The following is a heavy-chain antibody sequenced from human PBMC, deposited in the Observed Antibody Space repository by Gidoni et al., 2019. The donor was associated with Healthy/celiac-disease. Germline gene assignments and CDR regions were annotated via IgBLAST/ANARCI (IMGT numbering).Heavy chain of an antibody. V-gene: IGHV3-9*01. J-gene: IGHJ3*02. CDR1: GFTFDDYA. Sequence: EVQLVESGGGLVQPGRSLRLSCAASGFTFDDYAMHCVRQAPGKGLEWVSGISWNSGSIGYADSVKGRLTIARDNAKNSLYLQMNSLRAEDTALYYCAKATYSSSWYRGAFDIWGQGTMVTVSS. D-gene: IGHD6-13*01. CDR2: ISWNSGSI. CDR3: AKATYSSSWYRGAFDI.